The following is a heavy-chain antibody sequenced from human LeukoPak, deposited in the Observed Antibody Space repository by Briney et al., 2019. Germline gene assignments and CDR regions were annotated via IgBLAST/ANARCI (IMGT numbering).Heavy chain of an antibody. CDR2: INSGRSDT. J-gene: IGHJ4*02. D-gene: IGHD3-16*01. V-gene: IGHV5-51*01. CDR3: TKRRTCSRPNCYGVDD. CDR1: GYSFSSYW. Sequence: GESLKISCKGSGYSFSSYWIGWVRQMPGKGLGWMGIINSGRSDTRYSPPFQGQVTISADDSISTSYLHWTSLKASDTAMYYCTKRRTCSRPNCYGVDDWGQGTLVTVSS.